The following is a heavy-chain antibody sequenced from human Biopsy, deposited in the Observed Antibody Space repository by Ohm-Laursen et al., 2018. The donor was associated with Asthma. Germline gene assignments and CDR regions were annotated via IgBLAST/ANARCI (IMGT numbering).Heavy chain of an antibody. V-gene: IGHV4-34*01. Sequence: GTLSLTCSMYGLSSSAYYWTWIRQTPGKGLEWIGESDHRGNTNTNATLKSRVTISKAKSANEFSLKMKSVTAADTAVYYCARQQFATSPDDYWGRGTLVTVSS. CDR1: GLSSSAYY. D-gene: IGHD5-24*01. J-gene: IGHJ4*02. CDR2: SDHRGNT. CDR3: ARQQFATSPDDY.